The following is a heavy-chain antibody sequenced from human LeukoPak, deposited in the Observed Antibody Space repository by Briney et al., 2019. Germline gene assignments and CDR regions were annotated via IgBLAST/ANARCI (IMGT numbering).Heavy chain of an antibody. V-gene: IGHV3-9*01. CDR3: AKEGGWHIDY. CDR2: ISWNSGSI. Sequence: GGSLRLSCAASGFTFDDYAMHWVRQAPGKGLEWVSGISWNSGSIGYADSVKGRFTISRDNAKNSLYLQMNSLRAEDTALYYCAKEGGWHIDYWGQGTLVTVSS. CDR1: GFTFDDYA. D-gene: IGHD6-19*01. J-gene: IGHJ4*02.